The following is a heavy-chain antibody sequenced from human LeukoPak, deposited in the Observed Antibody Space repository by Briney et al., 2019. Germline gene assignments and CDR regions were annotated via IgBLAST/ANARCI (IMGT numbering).Heavy chain of an antibody. J-gene: IGHJ4*02. V-gene: IGHV3-74*03. CDR3: VREASGSDNYYSDF. Sequence: GGSLRLSCAASGFTFSAYWMQWVRQAPGKGPVWVSRIHKDGKNPKYADSVEGRFTISRDNGRNTLYLQMNSLRVEDTGVYYCVREASGSDNYYSDFWGQGTPVTVSS. CDR2: IHKDGKNP. CDR1: GFTFSAYW. D-gene: IGHD3-10*01.